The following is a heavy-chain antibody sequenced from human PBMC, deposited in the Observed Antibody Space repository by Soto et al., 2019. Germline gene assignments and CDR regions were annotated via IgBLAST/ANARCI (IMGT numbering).Heavy chain of an antibody. V-gene: IGHV5-51*01. J-gene: IGHJ4*02. Sequence: GASLKTFCKGSGYYFPSYWIGWVRQMPGKVLEWLGIFYPGDSDTRYSPSFQGQVTISADRSSRTAYLQWSSLKPSDTAMYYCARQGNGAEGFDYWGQGTLVTVSS. D-gene: IGHD4-17*01. CDR2: FYPGDSDT. CDR3: ARQGNGAEGFDY. CDR1: GYYFPSYW.